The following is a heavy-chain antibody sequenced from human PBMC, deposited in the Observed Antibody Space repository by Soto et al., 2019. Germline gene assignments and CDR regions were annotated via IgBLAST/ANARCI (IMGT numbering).Heavy chain of an antibody. Sequence: GGSLRLSCAASGFTFSSYGMHWVLQAPGKGLEWVAVIWYDGSNKYYADSVKGRFTISRDNSKNTLYLQMNSLRAEDTAVYYCARKRSVAAGELDYWGQGTLVTVSS. J-gene: IGHJ4*02. CDR1: GFTFSSYG. CDR3: ARKRSVAAGELDY. V-gene: IGHV3-33*01. D-gene: IGHD6-6*01. CDR2: IWYDGSNK.